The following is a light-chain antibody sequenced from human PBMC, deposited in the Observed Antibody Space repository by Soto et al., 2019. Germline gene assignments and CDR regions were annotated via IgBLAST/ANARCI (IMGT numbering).Light chain of an antibody. Sequence: QSVLTQPPSASGTPGQRVTISCSGSSSNIGSNTVNWYQQLSGTAPKLLIYSNNQRPSGVPDRFSGSKSGTSASLAISGLQSEEEADYYCAAWDDSLNGPVFGGGTKLTVL. CDR1: SSNIGSNT. J-gene: IGLJ3*02. CDR3: AAWDDSLNGPV. V-gene: IGLV1-44*01. CDR2: SNN.